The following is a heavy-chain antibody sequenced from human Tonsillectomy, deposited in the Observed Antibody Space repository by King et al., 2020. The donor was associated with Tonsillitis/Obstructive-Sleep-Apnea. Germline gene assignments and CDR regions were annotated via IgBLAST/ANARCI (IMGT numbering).Heavy chain of an antibody. Sequence: VQLQESGPGLLKPSETLSLTCTVSGGSISSYYWSWIRQPPGKGLEWIGYIYYSGTTKYNPSLKSRVTISVDTSKNQFSLKLSSVTAADTAVYYCARDYSSSEFYYMDVWGKGTTVTVSS. V-gene: IGHV4-59*01. D-gene: IGHD6-6*01. J-gene: IGHJ6*03. CDR1: GGSISSYY. CDR2: IYYSGTT. CDR3: ARDYSSSEFYYMDV.